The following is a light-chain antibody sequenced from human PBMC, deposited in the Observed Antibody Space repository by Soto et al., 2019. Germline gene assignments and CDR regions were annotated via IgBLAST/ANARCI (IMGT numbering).Light chain of an antibody. CDR2: GAS. J-gene: IGKJ2*01. V-gene: IGKV3-20*01. Sequence: EIVLTQSPGTLSLSPGERATLSCRASQSVSSSYLGWYQQKPVQAPRLLIYGASNRVTGITDRFSGSGSGTDFTLTISRLEPEDFAVYYCQHYDSSPTFGQGTKLEIK. CDR3: QHYDSSPT. CDR1: QSVSSSY.